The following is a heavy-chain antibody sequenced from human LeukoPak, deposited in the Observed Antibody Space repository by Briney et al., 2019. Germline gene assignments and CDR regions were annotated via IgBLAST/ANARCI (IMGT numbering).Heavy chain of an antibody. V-gene: IGHV4-30-4*01. CDR1: GGSISSGDYY. J-gene: IGHJ4*02. D-gene: IGHD3-22*01. CDR2: IYYSGST. CDR3: ASTSRIVVDEY. Sequence: PSETLSLTCTVSGGSISSGDYYWSWIRQPPGKGLEWIGYIYYSGSTYYNPSLKSRVTISVDTSKNQFSLKLSSVTAADTAVYYCASTSRIVVDEYWGQGTLVTVSS.